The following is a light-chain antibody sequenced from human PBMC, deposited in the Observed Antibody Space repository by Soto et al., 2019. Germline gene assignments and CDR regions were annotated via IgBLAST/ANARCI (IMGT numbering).Light chain of an antibody. CDR1: QTISSW. CDR3: QHYNSYSEA. J-gene: IGKJ1*01. CDR2: KAS. Sequence: DIQMNQSPSTPSGKIGDRVTITCRASQTISSWLAWYQQKPGKAPKLLIYKASTLKSGVPSRFSGSGSGTEFTLTISSLQPDDFATYYCQHYNSYSEAFGQGTNV. V-gene: IGKV1-5*03.